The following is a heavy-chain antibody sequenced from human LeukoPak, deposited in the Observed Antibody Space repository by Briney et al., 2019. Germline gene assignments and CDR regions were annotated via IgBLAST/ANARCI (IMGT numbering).Heavy chain of an antibody. Sequence: PSETLSLTCTVSGGSLSSSSYYWGWIRQPPGKGLEWIGSIYYSGSTYYNPSLKSRVTISVDTSKNQFSLKLSSVTAADTAVYYCARDDNGGPSYWSQGTLVTVSS. CDR2: IYYSGST. CDR1: GGSLSSSSYY. V-gene: IGHV4-39*07. D-gene: IGHD4-23*01. CDR3: ARDDNGGPSY. J-gene: IGHJ4*02.